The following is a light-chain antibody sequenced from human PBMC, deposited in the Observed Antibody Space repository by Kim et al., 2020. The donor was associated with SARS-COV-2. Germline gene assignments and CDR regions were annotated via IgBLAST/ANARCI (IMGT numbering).Light chain of an antibody. CDR2: EVS. V-gene: IGLV2-8*01. Sequence: QSALTQPPSASGSLGQSVTISCTGTSSDIGGYNYVSWYQQHPGKAPKLMIYEVSKRPSGVPDRFSGSRSGKTASLTVSGLQAEDEADYYCSSFAGSNNLVFGGGTQLTVL. CDR3: SSFAGSNNLV. CDR1: SSDIGGYNY. J-gene: IGLJ3*02.